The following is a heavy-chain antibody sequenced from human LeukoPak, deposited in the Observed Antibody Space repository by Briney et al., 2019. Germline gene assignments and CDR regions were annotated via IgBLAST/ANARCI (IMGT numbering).Heavy chain of an antibody. CDR2: IKQDGTEK. CDR3: ARPLMYYYGSETYFWFDP. V-gene: IGHV3-7*01. D-gene: IGHD3-10*01. Sequence: GGSLRLSCAGSGFTLTTYWMGWVRQAPGKGLEWVANIKQDGTEKYYVDSVKGRFTISRDNAKNSLSLQMNSLRAEDTAVYYCARPLMYYYGSETYFWFDPWGQGTLVTVSS. J-gene: IGHJ5*02. CDR1: GFTLTTYW.